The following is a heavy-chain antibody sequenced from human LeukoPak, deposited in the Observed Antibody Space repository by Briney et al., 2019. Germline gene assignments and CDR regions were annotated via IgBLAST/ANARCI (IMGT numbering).Heavy chain of an antibody. CDR2: INPNSGGT. Sequence: GASVKVSCKASGYTFTGYYMHWVRQAPGQGLEWMGRINPNSGGTNYAQKFQGRVTMTRDTSISIAYMELSRLRSDDTAVYYCAREQIVGATVYYWGQGTLVTVSS. D-gene: IGHD1-26*01. CDR3: AREQIVGATVYY. J-gene: IGHJ4*02. CDR1: GYTFTGYY. V-gene: IGHV1-2*06.